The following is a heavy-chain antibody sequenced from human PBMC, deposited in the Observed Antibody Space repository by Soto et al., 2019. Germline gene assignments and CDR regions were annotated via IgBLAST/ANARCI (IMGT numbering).Heavy chain of an antibody. D-gene: IGHD2-21*02. CDR3: ARDWGYCGGDCFPNWYFDL. J-gene: IGHJ2*01. CDR2: IIPIFGTA. CDR1: GGTFSSYA. V-gene: IGHV1-69*12. Sequence: QVQLVQSGAEVKKPGSSVKVSCKASGGTFSSYAISWVRQAPGQGLEWMGGIIPIFGTANYAQKFQGRVTITADGSTSTAYMELSSLRSEDTAVYYCARDWGYCGGDCFPNWYFDLWGRGILVTVSS.